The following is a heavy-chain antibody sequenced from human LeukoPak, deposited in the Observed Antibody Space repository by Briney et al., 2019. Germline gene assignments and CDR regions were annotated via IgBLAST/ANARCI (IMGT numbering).Heavy chain of an antibody. Sequence: GGSLRLSCTVSGFDFSRYSMTWVRQAPGKGLVWVSRINSDGSSTSYADSVKGRFTISRDNAKNSLYLQMNSLRAEDTAVYYCAREGGYYDSSGYYLTFDYWGQGTLVTVSS. CDR2: INSDGSST. D-gene: IGHD3-22*01. J-gene: IGHJ4*02. V-gene: IGHV3-74*01. CDR3: AREGGYYDSSGYYLTFDY. CDR1: GFDFSRYS.